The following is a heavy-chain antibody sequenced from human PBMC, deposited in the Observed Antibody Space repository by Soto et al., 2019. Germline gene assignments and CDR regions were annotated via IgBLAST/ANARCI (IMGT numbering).Heavy chain of an antibody. CDR2: ISAYNGNT. J-gene: IGHJ6*03. Sequence: ASVKVSCKASGYTFTSYGISWVRRAPGQGLEWMGWISAYNGNTNYAQKLQGRVTMTTDTSTSTAYMALRSLRSDDTAVYYCARAFSVARFLEWLTPHDYYMDVWGKGTTVTVSS. CDR3: ARAFSVARFLEWLTPHDYYMDV. D-gene: IGHD3-3*01. CDR1: GYTFTSYG. V-gene: IGHV1-18*01.